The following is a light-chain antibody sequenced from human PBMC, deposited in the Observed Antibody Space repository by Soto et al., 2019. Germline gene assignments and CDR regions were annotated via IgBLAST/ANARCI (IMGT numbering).Light chain of an antibody. CDR3: SSFAGRGTLV. CDR2: EVR. CDR1: SSDVGGYNS. J-gene: IGLJ3*02. V-gene: IGLV2-14*01. Sequence: QSALTQPASVSGSPGQSITISCTGTSSDVGGYNSVSWYQHHPGRAPKLIIYEVRSRSSGVPNRFSGSKSGDTAALTISGLQAEDEADYYCSSFAGRGTLVFGGGTKLTVL.